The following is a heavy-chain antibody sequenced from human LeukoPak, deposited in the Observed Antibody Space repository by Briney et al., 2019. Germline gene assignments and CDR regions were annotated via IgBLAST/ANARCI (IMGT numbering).Heavy chain of an antibody. CDR2: IIPIFGTA. D-gene: IGHD3-10*01. V-gene: IGHV1-69*13. J-gene: IGHJ4*02. CDR3: ARDPHYYGSGSYFDY. Sequence: ASVKVSCKASGGTFSSYAISWVRQAPGQGLECMGGIIPIFGTANYAQKFQGRVTITADESTSTAYMELSSLRSEDTAVYYCARDPHYYGSGSYFDYWGQGTLVTVSS. CDR1: GGTFSSYA.